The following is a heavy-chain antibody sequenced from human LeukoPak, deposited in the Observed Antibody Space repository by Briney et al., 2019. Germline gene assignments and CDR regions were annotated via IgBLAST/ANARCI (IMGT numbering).Heavy chain of an antibody. J-gene: IGHJ4*02. CDR1: GGSISGYY. D-gene: IGHD1-1*01. V-gene: IGHV4-59*08. Sequence: PSETLSLTCTVSGGSISGYYWTWVRQPPGKGLEWIGYIYYSGSTNYNPSLKSRIAISIDTSKNQFFLKLSSVTAADTAVYYCARLEASQAGHFDYWGRGTLVTVSS. CDR3: ARLEASQAGHFDY. CDR2: IYYSGST.